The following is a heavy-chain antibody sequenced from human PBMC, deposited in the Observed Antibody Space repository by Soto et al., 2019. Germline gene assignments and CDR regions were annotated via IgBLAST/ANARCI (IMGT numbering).Heavy chain of an antibody. Sequence: QVQLVQSGAEVKKPGPSVKVSCKASGGTFSSYTITWVRQAPGQRLEWMGRIIPILGIANYAQKFQGRVTITADKSTSTAYMELSSLRSEDTAVYYCARDCSSTSCYAYPWGQGTLVTVSS. CDR2: IIPILGIA. CDR1: GGTFSSYT. D-gene: IGHD2-2*01. CDR3: ARDCSSTSCYAYP. J-gene: IGHJ5*02. V-gene: IGHV1-69*08.